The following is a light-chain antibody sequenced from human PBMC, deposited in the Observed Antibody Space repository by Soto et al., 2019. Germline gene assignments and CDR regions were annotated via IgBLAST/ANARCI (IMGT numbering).Light chain of an antibody. V-gene: IGLV6-57*04. Sequence: NVLLTQPHSVSESPGKTVTISCTRSSGSIATNYVQWYQQRPGSAPTTVIYEDKLRPSGVPDRFSGSIDSSSNSASLTISGLKTEDEADYYCQSYHSGNYAFGTGTKVTVL. J-gene: IGLJ1*01. CDR3: QSYHSGNYA. CDR2: EDK. CDR1: SGSIATNY.